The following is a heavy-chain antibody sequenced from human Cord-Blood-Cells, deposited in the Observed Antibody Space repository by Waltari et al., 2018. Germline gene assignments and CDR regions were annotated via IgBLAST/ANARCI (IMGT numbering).Heavy chain of an antibody. CDR2: IYYSGRP. J-gene: IGHJ3*02. CDR1: GGSISSSSYY. V-gene: IGHV4-39*01. CDR3: ARPNYDSSGYYHAFDI. D-gene: IGHD3-22*01. Sequence: QLQLQESGPGLVKPSETLSLTCTVSGGSISSSSYYWGWIRQPPGKGLEWIGDIYYSGRPDYNPSLKSRVTISVDTSKNQFSLKLSSVTAADTAVYYCARPNYDSSGYYHAFDIWGQGTMVTVSS.